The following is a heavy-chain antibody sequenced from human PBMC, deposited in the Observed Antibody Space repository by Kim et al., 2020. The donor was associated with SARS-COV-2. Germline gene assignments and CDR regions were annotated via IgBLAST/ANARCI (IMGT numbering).Heavy chain of an antibody. J-gene: IGHJ4*02. CDR3: ARVGEEWVGATTGIY. CDR2: ISSSSSYI. CDR1: GFTFSSYS. D-gene: IGHD1-26*01. Sequence: GGSLRLSCAASGFTFSSYSMNWVRQAPGKGLEWVSSISSSSSYIYYADSVKGRFTISRDNAKNSLYLQMNSLRAEDTAVYYCARVGEEWVGATTGIYWGQGTLVTVSS. V-gene: IGHV3-21*04.